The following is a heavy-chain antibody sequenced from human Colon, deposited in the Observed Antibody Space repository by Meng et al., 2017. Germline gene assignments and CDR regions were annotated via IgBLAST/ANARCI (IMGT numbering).Heavy chain of an antibody. CDR1: GGSTTNDNW. Sequence: QVQLQESGPGLVKPSGTRSLTCALSGGSTTNDNWWSWVRQPPGKGLEWIGEIFHAGNTNYNPSLKSRVTMSLDKSKNQFSLTLTSVTAADTAVYYCARDFHSTMTVFDSWGQGTLVTVSS. J-gene: IGHJ4*02. D-gene: IGHD3-22*01. CDR3: ARDFHSTMTVFDS. V-gene: IGHV4-4*02. CDR2: IFHAGNT.